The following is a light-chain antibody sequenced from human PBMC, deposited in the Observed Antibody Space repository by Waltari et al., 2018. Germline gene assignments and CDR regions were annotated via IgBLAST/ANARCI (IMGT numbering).Light chain of an antibody. CDR1: SSNIGAGSD. CDR3: QSYDSSLSGSV. Sequence: QSVLTQPHSVSGAPGQRVTISCTGSSSNIGAGSDVHWYQQLPGTAPKLLIYVDLNRPSGVPNPVSGSKSGSSTSLTITVLQAEDEADYYYQSYDSSLSGSVFGGGTKLTVL. V-gene: IGLV1-40*01. CDR2: VDL. J-gene: IGLJ3*02.